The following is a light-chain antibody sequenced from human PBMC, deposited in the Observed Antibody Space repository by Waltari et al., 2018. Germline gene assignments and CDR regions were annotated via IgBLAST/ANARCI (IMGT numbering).Light chain of an antibody. CDR2: DNH. J-gene: IGLJ2*01. Sequence: QSVLTQPPSVSAAPGQKVTIPCSGSSSHIGNYFVSWYQQVPGTAPKLVIYDNHKRPSGIPDRFSGSKSGTSATLDISGLQTGDEADYYCGTWDGSLGAVVFGGGTKLAVL. CDR3: GTWDGSLGAVV. V-gene: IGLV1-51*01. CDR1: SSHIGNYF.